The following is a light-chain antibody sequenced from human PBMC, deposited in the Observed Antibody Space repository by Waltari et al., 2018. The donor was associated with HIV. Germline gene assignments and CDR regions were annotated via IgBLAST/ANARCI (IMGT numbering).Light chain of an antibody. Sequence: QSALTQPRSVSGSPGQSVTISCTGTSGGFSNYTSVYRYQQHPGKSPKLIIYDVLKRPSGVPDRFSGSKSGNTASLTISGLQADDEADYYCCSYGGTWTNVVFGGGTELTV. CDR3: CSYGGTWTNVV. CDR1: SGGFSNYTS. J-gene: IGLJ2*01. CDR2: DVL. V-gene: IGLV2-11*01.